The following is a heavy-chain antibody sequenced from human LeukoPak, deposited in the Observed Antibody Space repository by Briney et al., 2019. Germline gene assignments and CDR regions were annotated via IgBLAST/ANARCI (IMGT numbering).Heavy chain of an antibody. CDR1: GGSIRSSYYY. D-gene: IGHD2-2*01. J-gene: IGHJ5*02. CDR2: INSDGNNI. Sequence: EALSLTCTVSGGSIRSSYYYWGWIRQPPGKGLVWVSRINSDGNNINYADSVKGRFTISRDNAKNTLYLQMNSLRAEDTAVYYCARDYQFDPWGQGTLVTVSS. CDR3: ARDYQFDP. V-gene: IGHV3-74*01.